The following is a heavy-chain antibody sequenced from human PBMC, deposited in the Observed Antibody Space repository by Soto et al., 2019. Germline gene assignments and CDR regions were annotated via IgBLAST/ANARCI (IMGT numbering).Heavy chain of an antibody. J-gene: IGHJ6*03. CDR2: IKQDGSEK. Sequence: GGSLRLSCAASGFTFSSYWMSWVRQAPGKGLEWVANIKQDGSEKYYVDSVKGRFTISRDNAKNSLYLQMNSLRAEDTAVYYCARDPEFRRLYYYYYMDVWGKGTTVTVSS. CDR1: GFTFSSYW. V-gene: IGHV3-7*01. CDR3: ARDPEFRRLYYYYYMDV.